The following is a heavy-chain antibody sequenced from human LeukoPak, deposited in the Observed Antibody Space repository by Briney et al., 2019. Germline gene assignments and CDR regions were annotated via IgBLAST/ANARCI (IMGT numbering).Heavy chain of an antibody. D-gene: IGHD2-2*01. V-gene: IGHV3-20*01. CDR3: ARYRLPYCSSTSCSYFDY. CDR1: GFAFDDYG. J-gene: IGHJ4*02. Sequence: GGSLRLSCAASGFAFDDYGMSWVRQAPGKGLEWVSGINWNGGSTGYADSVKGRFTISRDNAKNSLYLQMNSLRAEDTALYHCARYRLPYCSSTSCSYFDYWGQETLVTVSS. CDR2: INWNGGST.